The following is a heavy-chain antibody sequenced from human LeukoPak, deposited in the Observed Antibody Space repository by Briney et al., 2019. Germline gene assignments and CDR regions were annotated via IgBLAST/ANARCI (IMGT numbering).Heavy chain of an antibody. Sequence: GGSLRLSCAASGFTFSSYEMNWVRQAPGKGLEWASHISISSSTIYYADSVKGRFTISRDNAKNSLYLQMNSLRVEDTAVYYCARVGGSYAFDYWGQGTLVTVSS. J-gene: IGHJ4*02. D-gene: IGHD1-26*01. CDR3: ARVGGSYAFDY. CDR2: ISISSSTI. V-gene: IGHV3-48*03. CDR1: GFTFSSYE.